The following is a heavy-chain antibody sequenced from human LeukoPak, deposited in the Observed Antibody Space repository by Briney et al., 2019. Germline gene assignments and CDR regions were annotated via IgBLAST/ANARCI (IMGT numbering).Heavy chain of an antibody. V-gene: IGHV3-21*01. CDR1: EFTFSSYS. D-gene: IGHD3-22*01. Sequence: GGSLRLSCAASEFTFSSYSLSWVRQAPGKGLEWVSSISSGSSYKYYADSVKGRFTIPRDNAKKSLYLQMNSLRAEDTALYYCARDIYYDSSASAGGDAFDIWGQGTMVTVSS. J-gene: IGHJ3*02. CDR2: ISSGSSYK. CDR3: ARDIYYDSSASAGGDAFDI.